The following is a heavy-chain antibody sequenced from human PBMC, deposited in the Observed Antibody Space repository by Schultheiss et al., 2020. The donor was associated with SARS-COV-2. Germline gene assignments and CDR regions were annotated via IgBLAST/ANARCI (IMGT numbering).Heavy chain of an antibody. CDR2: ISYDGSNK. CDR1: GFTFSSYA. Sequence: GGSLRLSCAASGFTFSSYAMHWVRQAPGKGLEWVAVISYDGSNKYYADSVKGRFTISRDNSKNRLYLQMNSLRAEDTAVYYCGSASDNPTDYYYGIDVWGQGTTVTVSS. V-gene: IGHV3-30-3*01. CDR3: GSASDNPTDYYYGIDV. D-gene: IGHD3-16*01. J-gene: IGHJ6*02.